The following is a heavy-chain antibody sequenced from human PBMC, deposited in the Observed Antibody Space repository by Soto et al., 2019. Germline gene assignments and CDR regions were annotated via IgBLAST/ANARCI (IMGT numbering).Heavy chain of an antibody. J-gene: IGHJ4*02. V-gene: IGHV3-23*01. CDR3: EKTSNDYGDYFDY. D-gene: IGHD4-17*01. CDR2: ISGSGGST. CDR1: GFTFSSYA. Sequence: GGSLRLSCAASGFTFSSYAMSWVRQAPGKGLEWVSAISGSGGSTYYADSVKGRCTISRDSSKNTLYLQMNSLRAEDKGVDDCEKTSNDYGDYFDYWGQGTLVTVSS.